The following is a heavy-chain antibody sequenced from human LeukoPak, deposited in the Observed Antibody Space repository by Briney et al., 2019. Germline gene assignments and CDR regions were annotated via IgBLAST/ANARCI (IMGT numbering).Heavy chain of an antibody. CDR3: ASFLGVVGSFDY. Sequence: PGGSLRLSCAASGFTDSSNYMSWVRQAPGKGLEWVSVIYSGGSTYYADSVKGRFTISGDNSKNTLYLQMNSLRAEDTAVYYCASFLGVVGSFDYWGQGTLVTVSS. V-gene: IGHV3-53*01. J-gene: IGHJ4*02. CDR2: IYSGGST. CDR1: GFTDSSNY. D-gene: IGHD2-2*01.